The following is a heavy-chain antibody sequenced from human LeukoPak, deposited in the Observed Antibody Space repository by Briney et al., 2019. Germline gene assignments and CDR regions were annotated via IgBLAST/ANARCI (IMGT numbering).Heavy chain of an antibody. J-gene: IGHJ4*02. D-gene: IGHD5-12*01. Sequence: SETLSLTRTVSGGSISSGDYYWSWIRQPPGKGLEWIGYIYYSGSTYYNPSLKSRVTISVDTSKNQFSLKLSSVTAADTAVYYCARVGGVGVATIGTFDYWGQGTLVTVSS. CDR1: GGSISSGDYY. CDR3: ARVGGVGVATIGTFDY. V-gene: IGHV4-30-4*01. CDR2: IYYSGST.